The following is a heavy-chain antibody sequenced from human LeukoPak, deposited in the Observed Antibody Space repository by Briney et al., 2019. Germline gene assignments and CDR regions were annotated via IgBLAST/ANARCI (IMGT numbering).Heavy chain of an antibody. CDR3: ARLPLWFGEFGFDY. V-gene: IGHV4-34*01. CDR2: INHSGST. Sequence: SETLSLTCAVYGGSFSGYYWSWIRQPPGKGLEWIGEINHSGSTNYNPSLKSRVTISVDTSKNQFSLKLSSVTAADMAVYYCARLPLWFGEFGFDYWGQGTLVTVSS. J-gene: IGHJ4*02. CDR1: GGSFSGYY. D-gene: IGHD3-10*01.